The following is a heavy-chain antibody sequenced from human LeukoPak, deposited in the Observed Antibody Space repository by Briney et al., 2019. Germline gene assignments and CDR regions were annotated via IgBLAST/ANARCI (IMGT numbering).Heavy chain of an antibody. CDR1: GFTFSDYY. J-gene: IGHJ3*02. Sequence: GGSLRLSCAASGFTFSDYYMNWIRQAPGKGLEWVSYISSSGSTIYYADSVKGRFTISRDNAKNSLYLQMNSLRAEDTPVYYCARDLLTMVRGVTDAFDIWGQGTMVTVSS. V-gene: IGHV3-11*01. D-gene: IGHD3-10*01. CDR3: ARDLLTMVRGVTDAFDI. CDR2: ISSSGSTI.